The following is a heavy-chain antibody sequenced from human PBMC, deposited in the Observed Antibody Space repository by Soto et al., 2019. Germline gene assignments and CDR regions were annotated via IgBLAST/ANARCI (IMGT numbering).Heavy chain of an antibody. D-gene: IGHD3-10*01. J-gene: IGHJ6*02. Sequence: GGSLKLSCAASGFTFSSYWMHWVRQAPGKGLVWVSRINSDGSSTSYADSVKGRFTISRDNAKNTLYLQMNSLRAEDTAVYYCARNYALYSSGGMDVWGQGTTVTVSS. CDR3: ARNYALYSSGGMDV. CDR1: GFTFSSYW. V-gene: IGHV3-74*01. CDR2: INSDGSST.